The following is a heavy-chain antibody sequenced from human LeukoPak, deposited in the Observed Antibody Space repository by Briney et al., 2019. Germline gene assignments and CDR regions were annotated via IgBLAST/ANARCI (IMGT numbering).Heavy chain of an antibody. CDR1: GGSFSGYY. V-gene: IGHV4-34*01. CDR2: INHSGST. D-gene: IGHD3-22*01. CDR3: ARPADYYDSSGYDAFDI. J-gene: IGHJ3*02. Sequence: SETLSLTCAVYGGSFSGYYWSWIRQPPGKGLEWIGEINHSGSTNYNPSLKSRVTISVDTSKNQFSLKLSSVTAADTAVYYCARPADYYDSSGYDAFDIWGQGTMVTVSS.